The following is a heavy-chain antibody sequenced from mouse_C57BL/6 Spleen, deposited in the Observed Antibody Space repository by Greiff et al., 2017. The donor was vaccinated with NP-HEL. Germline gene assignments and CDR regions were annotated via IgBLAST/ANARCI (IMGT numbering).Heavy chain of an antibody. CDR2: IDPSDSYT. CDR3: ARERNPYAMDY. V-gene: IGHV1-69*01. J-gene: IGHJ4*01. CDR1: GYTFTSYW. Sequence: VQLQQPGAELVMPGASVKLSCKASGYTFTSYWMHWVKQRPGQGLEWIGEIDPSDSYTNYNQKFKGKSTLTVDKSSSTAYMQLSSLTSEDSAVYYCARERNPYAMDYWGQGTSVTVSS.